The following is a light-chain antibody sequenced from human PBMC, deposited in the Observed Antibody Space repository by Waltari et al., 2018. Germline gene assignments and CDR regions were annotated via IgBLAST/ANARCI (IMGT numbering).Light chain of an antibody. J-gene: IGKJ5*01. V-gene: IGKV4-1*01. CDR2: WAS. Sequence: DIVMTQSPDFLAVSLGERATINCKSSQSVFSSSNNENHLAWYQQKPGQSPELLIYWASTRESGVPDGFSASGSGTHFSLTSGSLQSEDVAVYYCQQYYTTPSTFGQGTRLEIK. CDR1: QSVFSSSNNENH. CDR3: QQYYTTPST.